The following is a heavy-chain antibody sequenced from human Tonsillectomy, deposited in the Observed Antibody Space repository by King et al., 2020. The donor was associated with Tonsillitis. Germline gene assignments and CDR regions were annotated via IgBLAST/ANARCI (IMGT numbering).Heavy chain of an antibody. CDR2: ISYDGSNK. J-gene: IGHJ4*02. D-gene: IGHD4-17*01. CDR1: GFTFSSYG. V-gene: IGHV3-30*18. CDR3: AKDRTTVTTYYFDY. Sequence: VQLVESGGGVVQPGRSLRLSCAASGFTFSSYGMHWVRQVPGKGLEWVAVISYDGSNKYYADSVKGRFTISRDNSKNTLYLQMNSLRAEDTAVYYCAKDRTTVTTYYFDYWGQGTLVTVSS.